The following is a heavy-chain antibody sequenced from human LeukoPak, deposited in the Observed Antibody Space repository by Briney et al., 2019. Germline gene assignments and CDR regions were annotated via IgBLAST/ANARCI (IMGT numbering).Heavy chain of an antibody. CDR1: GFSFSNYS. D-gene: IGHD4-17*01. CDR2: ISGTGGTT. J-gene: IGHJ4*02. CDR3: AKGRGTTVTAAGNY. V-gene: IGHV3-23*01. Sequence: GGSLRLSCAASGFSFSNYSMSWVRQAPGKGLEWVSTISGTGGTTYYADSVKGRFTISRDNSKNTLFLQFNSLRADDTAVCYCAKGRGTTVTAAGNYWGQGTLVTVSS.